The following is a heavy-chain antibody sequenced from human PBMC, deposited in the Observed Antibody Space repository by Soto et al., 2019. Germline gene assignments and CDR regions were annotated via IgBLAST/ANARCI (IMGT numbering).Heavy chain of an antibody. CDR1: GGSFSGYY. CDR3: AKMRGGSYYFYFFGMDV. V-gene: IGHV4-34*01. Sequence: QVQLQQWGAGLLKPSETLSLTCAVYGGSFSGYYWSWIRQPPGKGLEWIGEINHSGSTNDNPSLKSRVTISVDTSKNQFALKLRSVTAADTAVYYCAKMRGGSYYFYFFGMDVWGQGTTVTVSS. J-gene: IGHJ6*02. CDR2: INHSGST. D-gene: IGHD1-26*01.